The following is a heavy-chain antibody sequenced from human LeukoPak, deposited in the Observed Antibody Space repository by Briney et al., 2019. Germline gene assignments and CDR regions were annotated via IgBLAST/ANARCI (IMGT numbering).Heavy chain of an antibody. V-gene: IGHV7-4-1*02. J-gene: IGHJ4*02. CDR1: GYTFTHYA. D-gene: IGHD2-15*01. CDR3: ARDPSRSPGGSFFSTLGY. CDR2: INTNTATP. Sequence: ASVKVSCKASGYTFTHYAVNWVRQAPGQGLEWMGWINTNTATPMYAQGFSGRFVFSLDVSASTAYLQISSLKAGDTAVYYCARDPSRSPGGSFFSTLGYWGQGSLVTVSS.